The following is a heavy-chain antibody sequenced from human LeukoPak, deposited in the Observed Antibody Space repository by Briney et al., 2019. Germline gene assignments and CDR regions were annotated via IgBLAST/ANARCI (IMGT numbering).Heavy chain of an antibody. CDR2: IYTSGST. J-gene: IGHJ4*02. CDR3: ARSGLIDY. V-gene: IGHV4-61*02. CDR1: GGSISRGNYY. Sequence: SETLSLTCTVSGGSISRGNYYWSWIRQPAGKGLEWIGRIYTSGSTNYNPSLKSRVTISVDTSKNQFSLKLSSVTAADTAVYYCARSGLIDYWGQGTLVTVSS.